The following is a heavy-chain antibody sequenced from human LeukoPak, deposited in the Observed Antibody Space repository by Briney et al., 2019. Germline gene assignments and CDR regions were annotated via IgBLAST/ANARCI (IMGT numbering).Heavy chain of an antibody. Sequence: ASVKVSCKASGYTFTSYGISWVRQAPGQGLEWMGWISAYNGNTNYAQKFQGRVTITADESTSTAYMELSSLRSEDTAVYYCARTSMITLRNWFDPWGQGTLVTVSS. CDR2: ISAYNGNT. D-gene: IGHD3-22*01. CDR3: ARTSMITLRNWFDP. CDR1: GYTFTSYG. V-gene: IGHV1-18*01. J-gene: IGHJ5*02.